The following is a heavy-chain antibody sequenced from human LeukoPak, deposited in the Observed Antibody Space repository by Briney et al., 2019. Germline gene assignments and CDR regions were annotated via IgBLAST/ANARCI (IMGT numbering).Heavy chain of an antibody. J-gene: IGHJ1*01. CDR1: GGSISSYY. CDR3: ASPRGDDSGGYYTWYFHH. D-gene: IGHD3-22*01. CDR2: IYSSGST. Sequence: KSSETLSLTCTVSGGSISSYYWSWIRQPAGKGLEWIGRIYSSGSTNYNPSLKSRVTMSVDTSKNQFSLKLSSVTAADTAVYFCASPRGDDSGGYYTWYFHHWGQGILVTVSS. V-gene: IGHV4-4*07.